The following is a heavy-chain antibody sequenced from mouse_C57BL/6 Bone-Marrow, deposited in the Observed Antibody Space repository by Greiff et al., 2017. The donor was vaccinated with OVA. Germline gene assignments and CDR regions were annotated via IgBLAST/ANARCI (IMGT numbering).Heavy chain of an antibody. J-gene: IGHJ4*01. CDR2: ISNLAYSI. Sequence: EVKLVESGGGLVQPGGSLKLSCAASGFTFSDYGMAWVRQAPRKGPEWVAFISNLAYSIYYADTVTGRFTISRENAKNTLYLEMSSLRSEDTAMYYCARQDYDYFYYYAMDYWGQGTSVTVSS. CDR3: ARQDYDYFYYYAMDY. V-gene: IGHV5-15*01. D-gene: IGHD2-4*01. CDR1: GFTFSDYG.